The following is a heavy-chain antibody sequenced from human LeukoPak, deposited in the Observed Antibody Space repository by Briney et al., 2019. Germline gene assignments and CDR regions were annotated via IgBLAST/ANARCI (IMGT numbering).Heavy chain of an antibody. D-gene: IGHD2-21*02. Sequence: GVSLRLSCAASEFTINSYVMHWVRQAPGKGLEGVAAISNDGRKKYYADSVKGRFTISRDNSRNTLYLQMNSLRAEDTAVYFCAKDYLRTAIGYFDYWGQGTLVTVSS. CDR2: ISNDGRKK. V-gene: IGHV3-30*18. J-gene: IGHJ4*02. CDR1: EFTINSYV. CDR3: AKDYLRTAIGYFDY.